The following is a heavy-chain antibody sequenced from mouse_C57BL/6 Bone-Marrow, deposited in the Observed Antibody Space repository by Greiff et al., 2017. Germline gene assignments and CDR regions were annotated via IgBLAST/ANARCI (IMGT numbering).Heavy chain of an antibody. CDR1: GFTFSDYY. J-gene: IGHJ2*01. Sequence: EVKLVESEGGLVQPGSSMKLSCTASGFTFSDYYMAWVRQVPEKGLEWVANINYDGSSTYYLDSLKSRFIISRDNAKNILYLQMSSLKSEDTATYYCARVRLLRLDYWGQGTTLTVSS. V-gene: IGHV5-16*01. D-gene: IGHD2-3*01. CDR2: INYDGSST. CDR3: ARVRLLRLDY.